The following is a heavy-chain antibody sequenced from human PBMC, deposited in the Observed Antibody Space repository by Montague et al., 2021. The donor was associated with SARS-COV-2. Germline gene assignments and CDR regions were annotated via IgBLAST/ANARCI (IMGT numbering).Heavy chain of an antibody. CDR2: IYPGDSDT. CDR3: ERLKFGPPPTVDGY. CDR1: GYSLTNYW. J-gene: IGHJ4*02. D-gene: IGHD6-19*01. V-gene: IGHV5-51*03. Sequence: QSGAEVKKPGESLKISCEGSGYSLTNYWIGWVRQMPGKGLEWMGIIYPGDSDTRYSPSFQGRVSISADKSFSTAYLQWSSLKASDSAIYFCERLKFGPPPTVDGYWGQGTLVTVSS.